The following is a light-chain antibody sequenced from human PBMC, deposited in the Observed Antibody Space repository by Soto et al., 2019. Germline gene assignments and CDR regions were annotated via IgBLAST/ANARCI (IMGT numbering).Light chain of an antibody. V-gene: IGLV2-11*01. J-gene: IGLJ1*01. CDR3: CSYAGSPWV. Sequence: QSALTQARSVSGPPGHSVTISSTGTSSDVGGYNYVSWYQQHPGKAPKLMIYDVSKRPSGVPDRFSGSKSGNTASLTISGLQAEDEADYYCCSYAGSPWVFGTGTQLTVL. CDR1: SSDVGGYNY. CDR2: DVS.